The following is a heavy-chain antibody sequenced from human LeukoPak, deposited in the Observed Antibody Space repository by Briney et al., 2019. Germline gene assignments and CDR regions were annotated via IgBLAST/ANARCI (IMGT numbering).Heavy chain of an antibody. CDR1: GFTFSSYA. J-gene: IGHJ4*02. D-gene: IGHD3-22*01. CDR3: AREANYYDSSGYYFFLDY. Sequence: GGSLRLSCAASGFTFSSYAMHWVRQAPGKGLEWVAVISYDGSNKYYADSVKGRFTISRDNSKNTLYLQMNSLRAEDTAVYYCAREANYYDSSGYYFFLDYWGQGTLVTVSS. V-gene: IGHV3-30*01. CDR2: ISYDGSNK.